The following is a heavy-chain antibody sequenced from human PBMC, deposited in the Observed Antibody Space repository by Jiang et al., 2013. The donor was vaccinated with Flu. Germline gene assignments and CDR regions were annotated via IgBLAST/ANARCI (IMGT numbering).Heavy chain of an antibody. CDR2: INPNSGGT. Sequence: YTFTGYYMHWVRQAPGQGLEWMGWINPNSGGTNYAQKFQGRVTMTRDTSISTAYMELSRLRSDDTAVYYCARGIAVAGSTWFDPWGQGTLVTVSS. J-gene: IGHJ5*02. V-gene: IGHV1-2*02. CDR3: ARGIAVAGSTWFDP. CDR1: YTFTGYY. D-gene: IGHD6-19*01.